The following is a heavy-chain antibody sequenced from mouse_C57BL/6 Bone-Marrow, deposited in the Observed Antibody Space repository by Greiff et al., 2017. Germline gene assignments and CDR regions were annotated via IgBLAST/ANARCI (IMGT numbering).Heavy chain of an antibody. Sequence: EVKVVESGGGLVKPGGSLKLSCAASGFTFSDYGMHWVRQAPEKGLEWVAYISSGSSTIYYADTVKGRFTISRDNAKNTLFLQMTSLRSEDTAMYYCARWHYDYWGQGTTLTVSS. V-gene: IGHV5-17*01. CDR3: ARWHYDY. CDR1: GFTFSDYG. CDR2: ISSGSSTI. D-gene: IGHD1-1*01. J-gene: IGHJ2*01.